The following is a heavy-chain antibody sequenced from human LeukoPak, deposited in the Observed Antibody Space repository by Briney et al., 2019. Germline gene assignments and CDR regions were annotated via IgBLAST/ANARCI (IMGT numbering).Heavy chain of an antibody. J-gene: IGHJ4*02. Sequence: ASVKVSCKASGGTFSSYAISWVRQAPGQGLEWMGGIIPIFGTANYAQKFQGRVTITADESTSTAYMELSSLRSEDTAVYYCARIPYYYDSSGYYDYWGQGTLVTVSS. CDR1: GGTFSSYA. CDR3: ARIPYYYDSSGYYDY. V-gene: IGHV1-69*13. CDR2: IIPIFGTA. D-gene: IGHD3-22*01.